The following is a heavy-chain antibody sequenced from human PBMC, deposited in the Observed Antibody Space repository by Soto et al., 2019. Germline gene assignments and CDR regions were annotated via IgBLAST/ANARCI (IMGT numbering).Heavy chain of an antibody. J-gene: IGHJ4*02. CDR3: ARLIHSSGADY. Sequence: SETLSLTCAVSGGSISSSNWWSWVRQPPGKGLEWIGESSHSGSTKYNPALKSRVTISVDKSKNQFSLKLSSVTAADTAVYYCARLIHSSGADYWGQGTLVTVS. CDR2: SSHSGST. D-gene: IGHD6-19*01. CDR1: GGSISSSNW. V-gene: IGHV4-4*02.